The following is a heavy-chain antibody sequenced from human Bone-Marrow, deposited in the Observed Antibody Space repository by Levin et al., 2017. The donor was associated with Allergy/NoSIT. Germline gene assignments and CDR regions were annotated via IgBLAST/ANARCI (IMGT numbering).Heavy chain of an antibody. J-gene: IGHJ4*02. CDR3: ARDVFRIINDC. V-gene: IGHV3-66*01. Sequence: PEASVKVSCAASGFTVSNNQMNWVRQAPGKGLEWVSLIYSKGDTKYADSVKGRFIISRDNSKNTLYLQMNSLRVDDTAVYYCARDVFRIINDCWGQGTLVSVSS. CDR2: IYSKGDT. CDR1: GFTVSNNQ. D-gene: IGHD3-10*01.